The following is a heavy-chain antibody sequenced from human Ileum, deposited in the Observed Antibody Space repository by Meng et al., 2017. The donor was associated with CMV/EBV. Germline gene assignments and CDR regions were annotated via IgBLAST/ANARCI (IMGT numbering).Heavy chain of an antibody. Sequence: CAASGFTFNVYAMNWVRQAPGKGLEWVSGIYVKGAGTFYADSVKDRFIISRDDSENRLYLHMNNLRAEDTAVYYCARKVGGGYFFDYWGQGTLDTVSS. CDR2: IYVKGAGT. D-gene: IGHD1-26*01. CDR1: GFTFNVYA. J-gene: IGHJ4*02. CDR3: ARKVGGGYFFDY. V-gene: IGHV3-23*01.